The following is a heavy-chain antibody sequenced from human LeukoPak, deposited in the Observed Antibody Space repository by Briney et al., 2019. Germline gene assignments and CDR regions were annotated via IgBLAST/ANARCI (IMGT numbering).Heavy chain of an antibody. Sequence: GRSLRLSCAASGFTFSSYGMHWVRQAPGKGLEWVAVISYDGSIKYYADSVKGRFTISRDNSKNTLYLQMNSLRAEDTAVYYCAKDGGGSGYNWGQGTLVTVSS. J-gene: IGHJ4*02. D-gene: IGHD3-22*01. CDR1: GFTFSSYG. CDR3: AKDGGGSGYN. V-gene: IGHV3-30*18. CDR2: ISYDGSIK.